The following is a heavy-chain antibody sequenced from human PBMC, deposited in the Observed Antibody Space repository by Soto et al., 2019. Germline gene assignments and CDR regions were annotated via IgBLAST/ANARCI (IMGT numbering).Heavy chain of an antibody. CDR1: GYTFTSYY. Sequence: QVQLVQSGAEVKKPGASVKVSCKASGYTFTSYYMHWVRQAPGQGLEWMGIINPSGGSTSYAQKFQGRVTMTRDTSTSTVYMELSSLRSEDTAVYYCAREGCGSSTSCHNYYYGMDVWGQGTTVTVSS. D-gene: IGHD2-2*01. J-gene: IGHJ6*02. CDR3: AREGCGSSTSCHNYYYGMDV. V-gene: IGHV1-46*03. CDR2: INPSGGST.